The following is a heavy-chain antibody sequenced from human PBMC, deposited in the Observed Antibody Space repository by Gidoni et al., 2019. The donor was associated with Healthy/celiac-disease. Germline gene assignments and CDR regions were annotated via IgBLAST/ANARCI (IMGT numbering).Heavy chain of an antibody. CDR1: GGSISSSSYY. V-gene: IGHV4-39*07. J-gene: IGHJ5*02. D-gene: IGHD3-10*01. CDR2: IYYSGST. CDR3: ARGSYGSGSYFDD. Sequence: QLQLQESGPGLVKPSETLSLTCTVSGGSISSSSYYWGWIRQPPGKGLEWIGSIYYSGSTYYNPSLKSRVTISVDTSKNQFSLKLSSVTAADPAVYYCARGSYGSGSYFDDWGQGTLVTVSS.